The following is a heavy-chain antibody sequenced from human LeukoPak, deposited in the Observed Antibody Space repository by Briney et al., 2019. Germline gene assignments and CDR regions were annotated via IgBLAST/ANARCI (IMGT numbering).Heavy chain of an antibody. CDR1: GFTFSSYG. CDR2: IWYDGSNK. Sequence: PGRPLRLSCAASGFTFSSYGMHWVRQAPGKGLEWVAVIWYDGSNKYYADSVKGRFTISRDNSKNTLYLQMSSLRAEDTAVYYCARGRSVLWFGESPNDYGMDVWGQGTTVTVSS. J-gene: IGHJ6*02. D-gene: IGHD3-10*01. CDR3: ARGRSVLWFGESPNDYGMDV. V-gene: IGHV3-33*01.